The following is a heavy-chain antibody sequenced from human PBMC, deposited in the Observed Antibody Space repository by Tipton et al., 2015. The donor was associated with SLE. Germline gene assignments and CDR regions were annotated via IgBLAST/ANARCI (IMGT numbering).Heavy chain of an antibody. CDR1: GYNFANYW. V-gene: IGHV5-10-1*01. CDR2: IDPSDSYT. J-gene: IGHJ6*03. Sequence: VQLVQSGAEVKKPGESLRISCKGSGYNFANYWISWVRQMPGKGLEWMGRIDPSDSYTRYSPSYEGRVTISADKSISTAYLQWSSLKASDTAMYYCARIILAYYGDPTDNSYYYYMDVWGKGTTVTVSS. CDR3: ARIILAYYGDPTDNSYYYYMDV. D-gene: IGHD4-17*01.